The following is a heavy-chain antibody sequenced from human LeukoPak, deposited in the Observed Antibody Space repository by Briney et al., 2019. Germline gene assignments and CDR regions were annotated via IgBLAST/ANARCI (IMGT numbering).Heavy chain of an antibody. D-gene: IGHD3-22*01. J-gene: IGHJ5*02. V-gene: IGHV3-7*01. Sequence: GGSLRLSCAASEFTFSNYAMSWVRQAPGKGLEWVATIKPDGSAQYYVDSVKGRFTISRDNAKNSLFLQINSLRAEDTAVYYCANGGTYSSGPWGQGTLVTVSS. CDR1: EFTFSNYA. CDR3: ANGGTYSSGP. CDR2: IKPDGSAQ.